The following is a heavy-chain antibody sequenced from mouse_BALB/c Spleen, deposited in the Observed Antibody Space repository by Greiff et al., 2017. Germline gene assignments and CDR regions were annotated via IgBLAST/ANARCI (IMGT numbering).Heavy chain of an antibody. J-gene: IGHJ1*01. D-gene: IGHD1-1*01. V-gene: IGHV5-6-5*01. CDR1: GFTFSSYA. Sequence: EVKLVESGGGLVKPGGSLKLSCAASGFTFSSYAMSWVRQTPEKRLEWVASISSGGSTYYPDSVKGRFTISRDNARNVLYLQMSSLRSEDTAMYYCARGQVYYGSSYGWDFDVWGAGTTVTVSS. CDR2: ISSGGST. CDR3: ARGQVYYGSSYGWDFDV.